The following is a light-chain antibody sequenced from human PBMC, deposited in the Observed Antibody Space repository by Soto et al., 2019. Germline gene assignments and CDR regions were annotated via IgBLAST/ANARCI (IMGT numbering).Light chain of an antibody. V-gene: IGKV1-5*01. CDR1: QSISSW. CDR2: DAF. Sequence: DIQMTQSPSTLSASVGDRVTITCRPKQSISSWLARYQQKPGKAPKLLICDAFYLESGVPSRFRGSGSGKEFTLTISSLQPYDFATYYCQQYDTYSTFVQGTKVDIK. J-gene: IGKJ1*01. CDR3: QQYDTYST.